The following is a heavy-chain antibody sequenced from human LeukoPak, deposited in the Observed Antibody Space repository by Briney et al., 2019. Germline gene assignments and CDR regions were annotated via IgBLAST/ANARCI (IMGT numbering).Heavy chain of an antibody. CDR1: GGSISSGSYY. V-gene: IGHV4-61*02. J-gene: IGHJ6*03. CDR2: IYTSGST. Sequence: SETLSLTCTVSGGSISSGSYYWSWIRQPAGKGLEWIGRIYTSGSTNYNPSLQSRVTISVDTSKNQFSLKLSSVTAADTAVYYCARAGYCSSTSCRYYYYYYYMDVWGKGTTVTVSS. D-gene: IGHD2-2*01. CDR3: ARAGYCSSTSCRYYYYYYYMDV.